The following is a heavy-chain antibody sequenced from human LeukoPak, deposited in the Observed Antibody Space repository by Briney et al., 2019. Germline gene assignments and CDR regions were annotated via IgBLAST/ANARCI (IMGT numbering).Heavy chain of an antibody. CDR2: ISGSDGST. J-gene: IGHJ4*02. Sequence: PGGSLRLSCAASGFTVSTNYMSWVRQAPGEGLGWVSGISGSDGSTYYADSVKGRFTISRDNSKNTLYLQMNSLRAEDTAVYYCAKSTSGWSFDYWGQGTLVTVSS. D-gene: IGHD6-19*01. CDR1: GFTVSTNY. V-gene: IGHV3-23*01. CDR3: AKSTSGWSFDY.